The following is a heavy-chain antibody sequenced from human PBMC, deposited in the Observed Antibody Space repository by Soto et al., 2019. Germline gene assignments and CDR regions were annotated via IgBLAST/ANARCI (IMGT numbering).Heavy chain of an antibody. V-gene: IGHV5-51*01. CDR3: ARQGYTYGYDY. D-gene: IGHD5-18*01. CDR2: IYPGDSDT. Sequence: GESLKISCQGSGNSLTTYWIAWVRQMPGKGLEWMGIIYPGDSDTRYSPSFQGQVTISADKSISTAYLQWSSLKASDTAMYYCARQGYTYGYDYWGQGTQVTVSS. CDR1: GNSLTTYW. J-gene: IGHJ4*02.